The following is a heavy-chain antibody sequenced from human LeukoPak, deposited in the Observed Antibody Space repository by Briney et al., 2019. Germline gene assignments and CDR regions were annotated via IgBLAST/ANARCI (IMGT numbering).Heavy chain of an antibody. CDR2: ISSSSSYI. CDR3: ARQYCSGGSCYLSSISDAFDI. Sequence: PGGSLRLSCAASGFTFSSYSMNWVRQAPGKGLEWVSSISSSSSYIYYADSVKGRFTISRDNAKNSLYLQMNSLRAEDTAVYYCARQYCSGGSCYLSSISDAFDIWGQGTMVTVSS. CDR1: GFTFSSYS. D-gene: IGHD2-15*01. J-gene: IGHJ3*02. V-gene: IGHV3-21*01.